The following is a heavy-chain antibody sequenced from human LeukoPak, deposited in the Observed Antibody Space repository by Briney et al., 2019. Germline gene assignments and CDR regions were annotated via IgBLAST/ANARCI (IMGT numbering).Heavy chain of an antibody. V-gene: IGHV4-4*02. Sequence: PSGTLSLTCAVSGGSISSSNWWSWVRQPPGKGLEWIGSIYYSGSTFYNPSLKSRVTISVDTSKNQFSLKLSSVTAADTAVYYCAGHNHYGFNAFDIWGQGTMVTVSS. CDR3: AGHNHYGFNAFDI. CDR2: IYYSGST. J-gene: IGHJ3*02. CDR1: GGSISSSNW. D-gene: IGHD4-17*01.